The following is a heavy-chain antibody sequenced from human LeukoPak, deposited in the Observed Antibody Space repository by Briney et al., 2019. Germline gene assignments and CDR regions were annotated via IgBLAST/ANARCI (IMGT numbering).Heavy chain of an antibody. CDR3: ASVRLSGSNSYGYYFDY. CDR1: GGSFSGYY. CDR2: INHSGST. Sequence: SETLSLTCAVYGGSFSGYYWSWIRQPPGKGLEWIGEINHSGSTNYNPSLKSRVTISVDTSKNQFSLKLSSVTAADTAVYYCASVRLSGSNSYGYYFDYSGQGTLVTVSS. D-gene: IGHD3-10*01. V-gene: IGHV4-34*01. J-gene: IGHJ4*02.